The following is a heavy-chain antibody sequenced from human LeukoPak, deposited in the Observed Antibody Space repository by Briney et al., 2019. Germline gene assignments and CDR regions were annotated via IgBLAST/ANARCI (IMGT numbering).Heavy chain of an antibody. D-gene: IGHD2-21*02. J-gene: IGHJ4*02. CDR3: AKDLQIVVVTAILDY. CDR2: ISGSGGST. Sequence: GASLRLSCAASGFTFSSYAMSWVRQAPGKGLEWVSAISGSGGSTYYADSVKGRFTISRDNSKNTLYLQMNSLRAEDTAVYYCAKDLQIVVVTAILDYWGQGTLVTVSS. CDR1: GFTFSSYA. V-gene: IGHV3-23*01.